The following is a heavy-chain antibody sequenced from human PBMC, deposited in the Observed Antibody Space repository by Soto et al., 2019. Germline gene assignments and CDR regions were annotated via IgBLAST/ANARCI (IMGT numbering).Heavy chain of an antibody. CDR2: MNPNSGNT. CDR3: ARRPTQYYDILTGYPYYYGMDV. CDR1: GYTFTSYD. Sequence: EASVKVSCKASGYTFTSYDINWVRQATGQGLEWMGWMNPNSGNTGYAQKFQGRVTMTRNTSISTAYMELSSLRSEDTAVYYCARRPTQYYDILTGYPYYYGMDVWGQGTTFTVSS. D-gene: IGHD3-9*01. J-gene: IGHJ6*02. V-gene: IGHV1-8*01.